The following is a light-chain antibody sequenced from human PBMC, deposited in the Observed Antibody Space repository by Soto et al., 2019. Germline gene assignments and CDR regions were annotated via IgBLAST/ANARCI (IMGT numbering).Light chain of an antibody. CDR3: PLPPASPAP. V-gene: IGKV3-20*01. CDR1: QSVSSSY. J-gene: IGKJ5*01. Sequence: VGAAVCCSTSQSVSSSYLAWYQQKPGQAPRLLIYGTSSRATGIPDRFSGSGSGTDFTGTVRSLEPEDFAVHSCPLPPASPAPCGVGTRLEIK. CDR2: GTS.